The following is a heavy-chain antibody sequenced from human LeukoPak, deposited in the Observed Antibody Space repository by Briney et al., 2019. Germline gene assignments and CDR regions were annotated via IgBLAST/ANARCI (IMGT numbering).Heavy chain of an antibody. D-gene: IGHD4-23*01. J-gene: IGHJ4*02. CDR1: GFTFSSYG. CDR3: ARISYGGQFDY. V-gene: IGHV3-30*03. Sequence: QPGRSLRLSCAASGFTFSSYGMRWVRQAPGKGLEWVAVISYDGSNKYYADSVKGRFTISRDISKNTLYLQMNSLRAEDTAVYYCARISYGGQFDYWGQGTLVTVSS. CDR2: ISYDGSNK.